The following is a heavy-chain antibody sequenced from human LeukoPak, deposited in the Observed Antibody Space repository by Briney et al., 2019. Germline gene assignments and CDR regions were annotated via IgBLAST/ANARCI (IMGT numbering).Heavy chain of an antibody. CDR2: ISSSSSYT. J-gene: IGHJ5*02. Sequence: PGGSLRLSCAASGFTFSDYYMSWIRQAPGKGLEWVSYISSSSSYTNYADSVKGRFTISRDNAKNSLYLQMNSLRTEDTALYYCAKSGILTGYYYNWFDPWGQGTLVTVSS. CDR1: GFTFSDYY. D-gene: IGHD3-9*01. V-gene: IGHV3-11*03. CDR3: AKSGILTGYYYNWFDP.